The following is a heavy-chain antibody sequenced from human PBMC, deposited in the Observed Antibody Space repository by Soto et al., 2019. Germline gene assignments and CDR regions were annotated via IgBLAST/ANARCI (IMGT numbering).Heavy chain of an antibody. CDR2: ISSNGGST. J-gene: IGHJ4*02. CDR3: VKDESAYGPGSSQGAFDY. V-gene: IGHV3-64D*08. D-gene: IGHD3-10*01. CDR1: GFTFSSYA. Sequence: GGSLRLSCSASGFTFSSYAMHWVRQAPGKGLEYVSAISSNGGSTYYADSVKGRFTISRDNSKNTLYLQMSSLRAEDTAVYYCVKDESAYGPGSSQGAFDYWGQGTLVTVSS.